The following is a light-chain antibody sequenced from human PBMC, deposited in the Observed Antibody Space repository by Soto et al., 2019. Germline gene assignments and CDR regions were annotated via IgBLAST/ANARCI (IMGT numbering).Light chain of an antibody. Sequence: SALTHPASVSGPPGQSITISCTGTSSDVGSYNLVSWYQQHPGKAPKLMIYEGSKRPSGVSNRFSGSKSGNTASLTISGLQAEDEADYYCCSYAGSRTFVFGTGTKVTV. CDR2: EGS. V-gene: IGLV2-23*01. CDR1: SSDVGSYNL. CDR3: CSYAGSRTFV. J-gene: IGLJ1*01.